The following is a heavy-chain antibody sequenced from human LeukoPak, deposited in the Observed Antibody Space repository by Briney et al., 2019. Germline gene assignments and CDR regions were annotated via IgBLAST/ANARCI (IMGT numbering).Heavy chain of an antibody. J-gene: IGHJ4*02. CDR3: ARDCLFRSSQDY. Sequence: SETLSLTCTGSGGSISSYYWSWIRQPAGTGLEWIGRIYTSGSTNYNPSLKSRVTMSVDTSKNQFSLKLSSVTAADTAVYYCARDCLFRSSQDYWGQGTLVTVSS. CDR1: GGSISSYY. D-gene: IGHD1-26*01. CDR2: IYTSGST. V-gene: IGHV4-4*07.